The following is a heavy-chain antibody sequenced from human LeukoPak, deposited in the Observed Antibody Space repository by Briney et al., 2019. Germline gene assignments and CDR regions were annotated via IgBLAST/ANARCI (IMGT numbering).Heavy chain of an antibody. J-gene: IGHJ4*02. V-gene: IGHV3-30-3*01. D-gene: IGHD2-15*01. Sequence: GGSLRLSCAASGFTFSSYAMHWVRQAPGKGLEWVAVISYDGSNKYYAVSVKGRFTIARDNSKNTLYLQMNSLRAEDTAVYHCARDPCSGGSCYRNFDCWGQGTLVTVSS. CDR1: GFTFSSYA. CDR3: ARDPCSGGSCYRNFDC. CDR2: ISYDGSNK.